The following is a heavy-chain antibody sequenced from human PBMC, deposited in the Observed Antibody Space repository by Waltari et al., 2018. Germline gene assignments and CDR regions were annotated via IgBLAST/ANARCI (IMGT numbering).Heavy chain of an antibody. D-gene: IGHD1-7*01. Sequence: EVQLVESGGGLVQPGGSLRLSCAASGFTFNSYAMNWGRQAPGEGPGWVSTISGNGVSRYYADSVEGRFTISRDNSRNTVYLQMSSLRAEDTAIYYCAKAHWDYGNYYYYYMDGWGNGTTVIVSS. CDR2: ISGNGVSR. CDR1: GFTFNSYA. J-gene: IGHJ6*03. V-gene: IGHV3-23*04. CDR3: AKAHWDYGNYYYYYMDG.